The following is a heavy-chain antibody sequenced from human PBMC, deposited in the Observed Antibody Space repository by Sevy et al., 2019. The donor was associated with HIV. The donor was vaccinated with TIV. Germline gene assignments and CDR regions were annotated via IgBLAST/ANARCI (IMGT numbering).Heavy chain of an antibody. CDR1: GYTFTSYD. J-gene: IGHJ3*02. Sequence: ASVKVSCKASGYTFTSYDINWVRQATGQGLEWMGWMNPNSGGRGYAQKFQGRVTMTRDTSISRADMELSSLRSEDTAVYCYARGYNYDGNGDDAFDIWGQGTMVTVSS. V-gene: IGHV1-8*01. D-gene: IGHD3-22*01. CDR2: MNPNSGGR. CDR3: ARGYNYDGNGDDAFDI.